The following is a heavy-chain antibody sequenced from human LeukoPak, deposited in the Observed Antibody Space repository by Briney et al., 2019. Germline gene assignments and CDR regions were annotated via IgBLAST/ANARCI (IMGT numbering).Heavy chain of an antibody. CDR3: AKDMRTYYYGPGTKTPKYSGMNV. Sequence: GGSLRLSCAASGFTFDDFAMHWVRQAPGKGLEWVSLISGDGDGTYYADSVRGRFTISRDNSANSVYLQMNSLRTEDTALYYCAKDMRTYYYGPGTKTPKYSGMNVRGQGTTVTVSS. J-gene: IGHJ6*02. V-gene: IGHV3-43*02. D-gene: IGHD3-10*01. CDR1: GFTFDDFA. CDR2: ISGDGDGT.